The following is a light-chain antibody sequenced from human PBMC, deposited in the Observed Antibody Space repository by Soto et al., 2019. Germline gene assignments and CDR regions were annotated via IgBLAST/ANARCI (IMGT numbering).Light chain of an antibody. J-gene: IGLJ1*01. CDR2: DND. CDR1: SSNIGNNY. V-gene: IGLV1-51*01. Sequence: QSVLTQPPSVSAAPGQKVTVSCSGSSSNIGNNYVSWYQHVPGAAPKLLIYDNDKRPAGIPDRFSGSKSGTSATLGITSVQAGDEADYYCGSWDGSLNVYVFGTGTKVTVL. CDR3: GSWDGSLNVYV.